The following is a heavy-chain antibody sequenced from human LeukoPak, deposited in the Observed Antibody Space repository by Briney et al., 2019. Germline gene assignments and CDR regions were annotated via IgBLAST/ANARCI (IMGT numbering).Heavy chain of an antibody. Sequence: SQTLSLTCAISGDSVSSNSAAWNWIRQSPSRGLEWLGRTYYRSKWYNDYAVSVKSRITINPDTSKNQFSLQLSSVTAADTAVYYCAREKTPPADYDFWSGYYTGYFDYWGQGTLVTVSS. D-gene: IGHD3-3*01. CDR1: GDSVSSNSAA. J-gene: IGHJ4*02. V-gene: IGHV6-1*01. CDR2: TYYRSKWYN. CDR3: AREKTPPADYDFWSGYYTGYFDY.